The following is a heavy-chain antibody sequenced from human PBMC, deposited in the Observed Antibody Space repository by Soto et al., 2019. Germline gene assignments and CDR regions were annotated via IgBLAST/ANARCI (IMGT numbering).Heavy chain of an antibody. J-gene: IGHJ3*02. V-gene: IGHV1-8*01. CDR3: ARAVTMVRGVTQTGDAFDI. Sequence: ASVKVSCKASGYTFTSYDINWVRQATGQGLEWIGWMNPNSGNTGYAQKFQGRVTMTRNTSISTAYMELSSLRSEDTAVYYCARAVTMVRGVTQTGDAFDIWGQGTMVTVS. D-gene: IGHD3-10*01. CDR1: GYTFTSYD. CDR2: MNPNSGNT.